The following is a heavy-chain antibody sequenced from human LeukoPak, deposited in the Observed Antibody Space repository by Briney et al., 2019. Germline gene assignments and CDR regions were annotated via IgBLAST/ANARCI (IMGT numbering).Heavy chain of an antibody. CDR2: IRGKPNNYAT. CDR3: IRQNGDISGGWFDP. J-gene: IGHJ5*02. D-gene: IGHD5-24*01. V-gene: IGHV3-73*01. CDR1: GFSFSGSA. Sequence: GGSLRLSCAASGFSFSGSALHWVRQASGKGLEWVGRIRGKPNNYATAYAASLKGRFTISRDDSKNTAYLQMNSLKTEDTAVYYCIRQNGDISGGWFDPWGQGTLVTVSS.